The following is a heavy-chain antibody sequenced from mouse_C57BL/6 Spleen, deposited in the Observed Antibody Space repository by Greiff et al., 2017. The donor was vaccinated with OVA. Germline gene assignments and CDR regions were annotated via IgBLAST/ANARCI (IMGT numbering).Heavy chain of an antibody. D-gene: IGHD1-1*01. V-gene: IGHV3-6*01. CDR1: GYSITSGYY. Sequence: ESGPGLVKPSQSLSLTCSVTGYSITSGYYWNWIRQFPGNKLEWMGYISYDGSNNYNPSLKNRISITRDTSKNQFFLKLNSVTTEDTATYYCAREEAITTVVATKYFDVWGTGTTVTVSS. CDR2: ISYDGSN. J-gene: IGHJ1*03. CDR3: AREEAITTVVATKYFDV.